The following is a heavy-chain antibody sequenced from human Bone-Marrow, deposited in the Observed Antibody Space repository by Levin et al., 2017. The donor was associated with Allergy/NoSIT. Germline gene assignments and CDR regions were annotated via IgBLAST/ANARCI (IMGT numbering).Heavy chain of an antibody. CDR3: ARETGMGSSGWGGLDY. CDR2: IGIVGDT. Sequence: PGGSLRLSCAASGFTFSRYDMHWVRQLTGKGLEWVSAIGIVGDTYYPGSVKGRFTISRDDAKNFLYLQMNNLRAGDTAVYYWARETGMGSSGWGGLDYWGQGILVTVSS. CDR1: GFTFSRYD. D-gene: IGHD6-25*01. V-gene: IGHV3-13*04. J-gene: IGHJ4*02.